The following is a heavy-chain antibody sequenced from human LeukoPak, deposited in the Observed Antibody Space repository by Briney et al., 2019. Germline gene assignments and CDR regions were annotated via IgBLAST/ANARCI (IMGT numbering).Heavy chain of an antibody. CDR1: GGSIGSYY. D-gene: IGHD5-18*01. V-gene: IGHV4-59*01. J-gene: IGHJ4*02. CDR2: IYYSGST. Sequence: SETLSLTCTVSGGSIGSYYWSWIRQPPGKGPEWIGYIYYSGSTNYNPSLKSRVTMSVDTSKNQFSLRLSSVTAADTAVYYCARVDRGYSPDYWGQGTLDTVSS. CDR3: ARVDRGYSPDY.